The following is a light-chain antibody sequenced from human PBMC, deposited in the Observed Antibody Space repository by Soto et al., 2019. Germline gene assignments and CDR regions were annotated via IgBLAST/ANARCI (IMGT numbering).Light chain of an antibody. CDR3: QQYGSSPWT. CDR1: QSISSSY. J-gene: IGKJ1*01. CDR2: GAF. V-gene: IGKV3-20*01. Sequence: IVLTQSPGTLSLSPGERGTLSCRASQSISSSYLAWYQQKPGQAPRLLIYGAFNRATGIPARFSGSGSGTDLTLNISSLEPEDCEVYDGQQYGSSPWTFGQGTKVDI.